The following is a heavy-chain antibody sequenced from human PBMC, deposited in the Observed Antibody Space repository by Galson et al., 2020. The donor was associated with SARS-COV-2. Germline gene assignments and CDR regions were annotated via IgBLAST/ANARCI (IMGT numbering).Heavy chain of an antibody. D-gene: IGHD3-22*01. CDR1: GYSISSGYF. CDR2: VYHSGST. V-gene: IGHV4-38-2*02. CDR3: ARDLAFYDNSGSGDY. Sequence: SETLSLTCSVSGYSISSGYFWAWIRQPPGKGLEWIGNVYHSGSTNYNPTLKGRVVISVDTSKNEFSLKLTSVTAADTAVYYCARDLAFYDNSGSGDYWGQGTPVTVSA. J-gene: IGHJ4*02.